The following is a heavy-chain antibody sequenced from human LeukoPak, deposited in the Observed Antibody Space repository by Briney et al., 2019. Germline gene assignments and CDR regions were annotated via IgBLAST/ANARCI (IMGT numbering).Heavy chain of an antibody. CDR2: INPNSGGT. CDR1: GYTFTGYY. D-gene: IGHD1-26*01. Sequence: ASDKVSCEASGYTFTGYYMHWVRQDPGEGLEWMGRINPNSGGTNYAQKFQGRVTMTRDTSISTAYMELSRLRSDDTAVYYCARWWELYYMDVWGKGTTVTVSS. V-gene: IGHV1-2*06. J-gene: IGHJ6*03. CDR3: ARWWELYYMDV.